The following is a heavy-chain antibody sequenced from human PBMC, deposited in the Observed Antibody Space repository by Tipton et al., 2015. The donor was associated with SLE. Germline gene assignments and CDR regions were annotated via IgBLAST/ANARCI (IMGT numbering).Heavy chain of an antibody. CDR3: ASLAGTYSSYFRDY. Sequence: TLSLTCTVSGASTNTKYWTWIRQSPGKGLEWIGYANRNEGTKIKSSLERRVTISLDTSKNQFSLKLSSVTDVDTAVYYCASLAGTYSSYFRDYWGRGALVSVSS. V-gene: IGHV4-59*12. D-gene: IGHD1-26*01. CDR1: GASTNTKY. J-gene: IGHJ4*02. CDR2: ANRNEGT.